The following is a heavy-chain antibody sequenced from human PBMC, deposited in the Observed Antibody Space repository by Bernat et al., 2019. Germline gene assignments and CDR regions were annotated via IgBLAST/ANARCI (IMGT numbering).Heavy chain of an antibody. J-gene: IGHJ5*02. Sequence: QVQLVESGGGVIQPGRSLRLSCAASGFIFSSYGMHWVRQAPGKGLEWVAVISYDGSNKYYADSVKGRFSISRDNSKNTQYLQMNSLRPEDTAVYYCARGYGFSWGQGTLVTVSS. CDR2: ISYDGSNK. V-gene: IGHV3-30*03. CDR3: ARGYGFS. D-gene: IGHD1-1*01. CDR1: GFIFSSYG.